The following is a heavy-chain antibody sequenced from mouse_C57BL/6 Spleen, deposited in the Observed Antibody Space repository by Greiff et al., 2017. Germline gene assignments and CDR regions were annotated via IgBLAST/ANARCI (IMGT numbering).Heavy chain of an antibody. V-gene: IGHV1-72*01. J-gene: IGHJ3*01. CDR2: IAPNSGGT. D-gene: IGHD2-3*01. Sequence: VQLKQPGAELVKPGASVKLSCKASGYTFTSYWMHWVKQRPGRGLEWIGRIAPNSGGTKYNEKFKSKATLTVDKPSSTAYMQLSSLTSEDSAVYYCARGGDYDGYSFAYWGQGTLVTVSA. CDR3: ARGGDYDGYSFAY. CDR1: GYTFTSYW.